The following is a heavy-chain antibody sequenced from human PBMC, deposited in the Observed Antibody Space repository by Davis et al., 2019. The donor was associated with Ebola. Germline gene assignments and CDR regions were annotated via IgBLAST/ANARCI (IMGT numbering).Heavy chain of an antibody. CDR3: ARDGSTSDQKSGELDY. D-gene: IGHD7-27*01. CDR1: EYTFTGYY. CDR2: INPNSGGT. Sequence: AASVKVSCKASEYTFTGYYMHWVRQAPGQGLEWMGWINPNSGGTNYAQKFQGRVTMTRDTSITTAYMELSRLRSDDTAVYYCARDGSTSDQKSGELDYWGQGPLVTVSS. V-gene: IGHV1-2*02. J-gene: IGHJ4*02.